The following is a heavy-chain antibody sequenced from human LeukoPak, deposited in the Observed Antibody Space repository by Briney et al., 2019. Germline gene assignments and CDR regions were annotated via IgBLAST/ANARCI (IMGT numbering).Heavy chain of an antibody. CDR2: INPSGGST. D-gene: IGHD6-19*01. V-gene: IGHV1-46*01. CDR3: AREPDSSGWRDYYYYGMDV. CDR1: GYTFTSYY. Sequence: ASVKASCKASGYTFTSYYMHWVRQAPGQGLEWMGIINPSGGSTSYAQKFQGRVTMTRDTSTSTVYMELSSLRSEDTAVYYCAREPDSSGWRDYYYYGMDVWGQGTTVTVSS. J-gene: IGHJ6*02.